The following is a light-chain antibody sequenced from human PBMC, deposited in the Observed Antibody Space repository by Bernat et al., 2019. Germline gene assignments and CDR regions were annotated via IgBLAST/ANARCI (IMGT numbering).Light chain of an antibody. Sequence: QSALTQPRSVSGSPGQSVTISCTGTSGDVGSYNYVCWYQQHPGKAPKFMIYDVNKRPSGVPDRFSGSKSGNTASLTISGLQADDEAHYYCCSYAGDSGWVFGGGTKVTVL. V-gene: IGLV2-11*01. J-gene: IGLJ3*02. CDR3: CSYAGDSGWV. CDR1: SGDVGSYNY. CDR2: DVN.